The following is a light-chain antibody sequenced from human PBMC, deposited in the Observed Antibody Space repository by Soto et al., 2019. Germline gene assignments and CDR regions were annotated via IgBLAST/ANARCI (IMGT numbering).Light chain of an antibody. CDR2: SAS. CDR3: QSNYILPWT. V-gene: IGKV1-39*01. J-gene: IGKJ1*01. Sequence: DIQVTQSPPSPSASVGDRVTITCRTSQYISNYLNWYQHKVGKAPQLLIYSASTLQMGVPSRFSGSASGTEFTLTISSLQPDDYASYYCQSNYILPWTFGQGTKVE. CDR1: QYISNY.